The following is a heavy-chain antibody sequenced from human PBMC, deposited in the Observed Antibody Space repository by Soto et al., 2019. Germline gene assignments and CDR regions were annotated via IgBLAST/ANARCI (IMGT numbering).Heavy chain of an antibody. D-gene: IGHD3-9*01. Sequence: SETLSLTCAVSGGSISSSNWWSWVRQPPGKGLEWIGEIYHSGSTNYNPSLKGRVTISVDKSKNQFSLKLSSVTAADTAVYYCASGGDILTGSLVYYGMDVWGQGTTVTVSS. CDR1: GGSISSSNW. CDR3: ASGGDILTGSLVYYGMDV. V-gene: IGHV4-4*02. J-gene: IGHJ6*02. CDR2: IYHSGST.